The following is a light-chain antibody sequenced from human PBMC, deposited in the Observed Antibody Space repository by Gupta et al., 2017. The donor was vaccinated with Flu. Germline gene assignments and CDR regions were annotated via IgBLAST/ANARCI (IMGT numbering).Light chain of an antibody. CDR3: AAWDDSLSGWV. V-gene: IGLV1-47*01. J-gene: IGLJ3*02. CDR1: TSNTGSNY. CDR2: RNY. Sequence: RVTSSCAGTTSNTGSNYVFWYQRRPGTAPKLLIYRNYQRPAGVPDRFSGSKSGTSASLAISGLRAADEADYYCAAWDDSLSGWVFGGGTKLTVL.